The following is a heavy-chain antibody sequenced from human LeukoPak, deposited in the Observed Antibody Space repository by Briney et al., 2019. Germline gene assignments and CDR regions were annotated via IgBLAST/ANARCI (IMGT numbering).Heavy chain of an antibody. CDR3: AKARAAAGTGVYYFDY. Sequence: GGSLRLSCAASGFTFSSFEMNWVRQAPGKGLDWVSYISSSGRTTYYADSVKGRFTISRDNAKNSLYLQMNSLRAEDTAVYYCAKARAAAGTGVYYFDYWGQGTLVTVSS. CDR1: GFTFSSFE. D-gene: IGHD6-13*01. V-gene: IGHV3-48*03. CDR2: ISSSGRTT. J-gene: IGHJ4*02.